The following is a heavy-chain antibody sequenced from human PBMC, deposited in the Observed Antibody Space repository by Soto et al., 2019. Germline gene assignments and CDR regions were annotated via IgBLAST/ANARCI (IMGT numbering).Heavy chain of an antibody. J-gene: IGHJ4*02. CDR1: GFTFSSYA. V-gene: IGHV3-23*01. CDR3: AKDVRFSTSCCIDY. CDR2: ISGSGGST. D-gene: IGHD2-2*01. Sequence: EVQLLESGGGLVKHGGSLRLSCAASGFTFSSYAMSWVRQAPGKGLEWVSAISGSGGSTYYADSVKGRFTISRDNSKNTLYLQMNSLRAEDTAVYYCAKDVRFSTSCCIDYWGQGTLVTVSS.